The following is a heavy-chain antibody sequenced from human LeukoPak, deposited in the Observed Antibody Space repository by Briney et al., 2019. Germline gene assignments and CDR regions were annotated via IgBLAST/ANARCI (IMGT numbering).Heavy chain of an antibody. J-gene: IGHJ4*02. CDR3: AGRAPTYYYGSGSYYAPHFDY. Sequence: GGSLRLSCAASGFTFDDYGMSWVRQAPGKGLEWVSSINWNGGSTGYADSVKGRFTISRDNAKNSLYLQMNSLRAEDTAVYYCAGRAPTYYYGSGSYYAPHFDYWGQGTLVTVSS. V-gene: IGHV3-20*04. CDR1: GFTFDDYG. CDR2: INWNGGST. D-gene: IGHD3-10*01.